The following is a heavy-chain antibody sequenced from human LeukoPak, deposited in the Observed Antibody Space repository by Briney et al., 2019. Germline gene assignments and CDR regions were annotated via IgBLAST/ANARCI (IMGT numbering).Heavy chain of an antibody. V-gene: IGHV5-10-1*01. D-gene: IGHD5-18*01. J-gene: IGHJ4*02. Sequence: GESLKISCKGSGYIFTDYWISWVRQMPGKGLEWMGRIDPSDSYTYHRPSFQGHVTFSVDTSASTAYLQWNSLRASDTAIYFCARHFYTSMGYWGQGTLITVSS. CDR3: ARHFYTSMGY. CDR1: GYIFTDYW. CDR2: IDPSDSYT.